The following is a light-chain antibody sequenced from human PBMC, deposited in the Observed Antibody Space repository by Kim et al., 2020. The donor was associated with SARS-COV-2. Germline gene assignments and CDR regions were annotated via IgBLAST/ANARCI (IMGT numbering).Light chain of an antibody. CDR1: SGHSSYA. Sequence: SVKLTCTLSSGHSSYAFAWHQQQPEKGPRYLMKLNSDGSHSKGDGIPDRFSGSSSGAERYLTISSLQSEDEADYYCQTWGTGIHVFGGGTKLTVL. J-gene: IGLJ3*02. V-gene: IGLV4-69*01. CDR3: QTWGTGIHV. CDR2: LNSDGSH.